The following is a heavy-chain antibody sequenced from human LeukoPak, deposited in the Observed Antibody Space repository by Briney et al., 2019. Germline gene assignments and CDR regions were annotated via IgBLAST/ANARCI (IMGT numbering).Heavy chain of an antibody. D-gene: IGHD6-19*01. Sequence: GGSLRLSCAASGFTFSSYSMNWVRQAPGKGLEWVSSISSSSSYIYYADSVKGRFTISRDNAKNSLYLQMNSLRAEDMAVYYCARRIAVAGTRYFQHWGQGTLVTVSS. CDR3: ARRIAVAGTRYFQH. V-gene: IGHV3-21*01. J-gene: IGHJ1*01. CDR1: GFTFSSYS. CDR2: ISSSSSYI.